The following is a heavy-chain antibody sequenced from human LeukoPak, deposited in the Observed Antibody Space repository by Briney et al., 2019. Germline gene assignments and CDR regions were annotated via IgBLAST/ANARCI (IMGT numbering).Heavy chain of an antibody. D-gene: IGHD1-26*01. CDR3: ARDSSGSYIFDY. V-gene: IGHV3-48*02. CDR2: ISSSSSII. J-gene: IGHJ4*02. Sequence: GGSPRLSCAASGFTFSGYNMNWVRQAPGKGLEWVSYISSSSSIIYYADSVKGRFTISRDNAKNSLYLQMNSLRDEDTAVYYCARDSSGSYIFDYWGQGTLVTVSS. CDR1: GFTFSGYN.